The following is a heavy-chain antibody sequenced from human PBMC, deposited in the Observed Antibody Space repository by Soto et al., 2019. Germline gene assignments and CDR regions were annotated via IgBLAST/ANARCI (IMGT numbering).Heavy chain of an antibody. CDR1: GYSISSGYY. D-gene: IGHD3-10*01. CDR3: AREEDITMVRGVRGIWDY. V-gene: IGHV4-38-2*02. CDR2: IYHSGST. Sequence: SETLSLTCAVSGYSISSGYYWGWIRQPPGKGLEWIGSIYHSGSTYYNPSLKSRVTISVDTSKNQFSLKLSSVTAADTAVYYCAREEDITMVRGVRGIWDYWGQGTLVTVYS. J-gene: IGHJ4*02.